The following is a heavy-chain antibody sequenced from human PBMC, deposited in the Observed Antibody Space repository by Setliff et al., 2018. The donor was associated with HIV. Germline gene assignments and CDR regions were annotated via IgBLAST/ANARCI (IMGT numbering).Heavy chain of an antibody. J-gene: IGHJ3*02. V-gene: IGHV1-46*01. Sequence: SVKVSCKASGYIVTTYYIHWVRQAPGQGLEWMGIFNPSGGTTTYAQTFQGRVTMTRDTSTSTVYMELSSLRSEDTAVYYCARDSPYGGNSGAFDIWGQGTMVTVSS. D-gene: IGHD2-21*02. CDR1: GYIVTTYY. CDR3: ARDSPYGGNSGAFDI. CDR2: FNPSGGTT.